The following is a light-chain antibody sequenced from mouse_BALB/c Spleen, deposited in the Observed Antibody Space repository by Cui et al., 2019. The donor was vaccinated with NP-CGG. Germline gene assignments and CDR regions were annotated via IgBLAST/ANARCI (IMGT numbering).Light chain of an antibody. CDR1: TGPVTTSNY. V-gene: IGLV1*01. CDR3: ALWYSNHWV. Sequence: AFLTQESDLTTSPGETVTLTCRSSTGPVTTSNYANWVQEKPDHLFTGLIGGTNNRTPGVPARFSGSLIGDKAALTITGAQTEDEAIYFCALWYSNHWVFGGGTKLTVL. J-gene: IGLJ1*01. CDR2: GTN.